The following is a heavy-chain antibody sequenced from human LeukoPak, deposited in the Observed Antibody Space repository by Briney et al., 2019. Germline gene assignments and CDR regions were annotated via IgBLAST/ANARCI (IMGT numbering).Heavy chain of an antibody. CDR1: AFTFSTYS. D-gene: IGHD3-22*01. CDR2: ISSSSSYI. V-gene: IGHV3-21*01. CDR3: ARDDDSSGLYFDY. J-gene: IGHJ4*02. Sequence: GGSLRLSCAASAFTFSTYSMNWVRQAPGKGLEWVSFISSSSSYIYYADSVKGRFTISRDNAKNSLYLQMNSLRADDTAVYYCARDDDSSGLYFDYWGQGTLVTVSS.